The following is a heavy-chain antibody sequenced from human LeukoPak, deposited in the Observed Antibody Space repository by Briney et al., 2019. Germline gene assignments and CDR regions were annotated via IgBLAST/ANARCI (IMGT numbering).Heavy chain of an antibody. D-gene: IGHD3-22*01. V-gene: IGHV4-59*01. CDR2: IYYSGST. CDR1: GGSISSYY. Sequence: SETLSLTCTVSGGSISSYYWSWIRQPPGKGLEWIGYIYYSGSTNYNPSLKSRVTISVDTSKNQFSLKLSSVTAADTAVYYCARKTYYYDSSGYYLGTGFYFDYWAREPWSPSPQ. CDR3: ARKTYYYDSSGYYLGTGFYFDY. J-gene: IGHJ4*02.